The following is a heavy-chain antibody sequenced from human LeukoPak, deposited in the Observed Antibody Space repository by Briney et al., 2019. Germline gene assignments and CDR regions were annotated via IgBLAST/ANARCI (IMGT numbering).Heavy chain of an antibody. V-gene: IGHV3-48*03. CDR2: ISGSGGAI. J-gene: IGHJ4*02. Sequence: GGSLRLSCGASGFIFSSYEMNWVRQAPGKGLEWVSYISGSGGAIHYADPVKGRFTISRDNAKKSVYLQMNSLRVEDTAVYYCARGGQRNEILTGSLDYWGQGTLVTVSS. CDR3: ARGGQRNEILTGSLDY. D-gene: IGHD3-9*01. CDR1: GFIFSSYE.